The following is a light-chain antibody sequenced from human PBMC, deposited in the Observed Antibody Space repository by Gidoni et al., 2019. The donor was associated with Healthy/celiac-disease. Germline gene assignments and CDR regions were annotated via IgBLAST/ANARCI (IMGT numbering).Light chain of an antibody. CDR1: QSVSSY. CDR3: QQRSNWPPVT. Sequence: EIGLTQSPATLSLSPGERATLSCRASQSVSSYLAWYQQKPGQAPRLLIYDASNRATGIPARFSGSGSGTDFTLTIRSLEPEDFAVYYCQQRSNWPPVTFGGGTKVEIK. CDR2: DAS. J-gene: IGKJ4*01. V-gene: IGKV3-11*01.